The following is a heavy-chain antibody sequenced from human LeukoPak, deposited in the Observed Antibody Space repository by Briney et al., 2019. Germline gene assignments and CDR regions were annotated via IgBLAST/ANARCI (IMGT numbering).Heavy chain of an antibody. CDR2: IYYSGST. D-gene: IGHD3-22*01. Sequence: SETLSLTCTVSGGSISSSSYYWGWIRQPPGKGLEWIGSIYYSGSTYYNPSLKRRVTISVDTSKNQFSLKLSSVTAADTAVYYCARRGYDSSGSYRNYWGQGTLVTVSS. V-gene: IGHV4-39*01. CDR3: ARRGYDSSGSYRNY. CDR1: GGSISSSSYY. J-gene: IGHJ4*02.